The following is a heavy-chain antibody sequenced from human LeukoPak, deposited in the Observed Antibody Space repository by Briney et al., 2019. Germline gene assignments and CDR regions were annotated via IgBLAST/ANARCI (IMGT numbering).Heavy chain of an antibody. CDR3: ARGIDSASPPLGTFEI. CDR1: GYTFTSYG. J-gene: IGHJ3*02. Sequence: GASVKVSCKASGYTFTSYGITWVRQAPGQGLEWVGWISAYNGNTNYEQMLQGRLTMTTDTSTKTAYMELRSLRSDDTAVYYCARGIDSASPPLGTFEIWGQGTMVTVSS. V-gene: IGHV1-18*01. D-gene: IGHD1-26*01. CDR2: ISAYNGNT.